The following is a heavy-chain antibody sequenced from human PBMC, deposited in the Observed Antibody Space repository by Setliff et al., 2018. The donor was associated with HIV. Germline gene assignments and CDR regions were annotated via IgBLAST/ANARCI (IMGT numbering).Heavy chain of an antibody. CDR3: ARVSRSGWFFDW. Sequence: ASVKVSCKASGYTFTSYGISWVRQAPGQGLEWMGGIIPIFGTANYAQKFQGRVTMTTDTSTSTAYMELRSLRSDDTAVYYCARVSRSGWFFDWWGQGSLVTVSS. D-gene: IGHD6-19*01. J-gene: IGHJ4*02. CDR1: GYTFTSYG. V-gene: IGHV1-18*01. CDR2: IIPIFGTA.